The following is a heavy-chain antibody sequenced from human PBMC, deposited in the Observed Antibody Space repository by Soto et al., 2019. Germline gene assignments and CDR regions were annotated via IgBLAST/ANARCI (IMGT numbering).Heavy chain of an antibody. Sequence: QVRLQESGPGLVKPSETLSLTCTVSGASISNYYWSWIRQPAGKGLECLGRIYASGTTTYNPSLRSRVTMSVDTSKTQCSLNLNSVPAADTAVYYCARESRSELGTVEYWGQGTLVTVSS. CDR1: GASISNYY. V-gene: IGHV4-4*07. D-gene: IGHD1-1*01. CDR3: ARESRSELGTVEY. CDR2: IYASGTT. J-gene: IGHJ4*02.